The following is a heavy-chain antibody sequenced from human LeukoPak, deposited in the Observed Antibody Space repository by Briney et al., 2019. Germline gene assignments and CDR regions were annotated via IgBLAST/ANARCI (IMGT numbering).Heavy chain of an antibody. CDR2: VYYSGRT. J-gene: IGHJ4*02. V-gene: IGHV4-59*08. D-gene: IGHD3-10*01. Sequence: SETLSLTCTVSGDSISSYYWSWLRQPPGKGLEWIGHVYYSGRTPYHPSLRSRLTISVDTSTSQLSLKLSSVTAADTAVYYCARHKPTGSYPLEVWGQGTLVTVSS. CDR3: ARHKPTGSYPLEV. CDR1: GDSISSYY.